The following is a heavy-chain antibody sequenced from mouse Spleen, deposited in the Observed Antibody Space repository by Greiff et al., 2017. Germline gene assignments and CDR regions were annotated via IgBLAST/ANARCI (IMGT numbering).Heavy chain of an antibody. J-gene: IGHJ3*01. D-gene: IGHD2-1*01. CDR1: GYAFTNYW. CDR3: ARCRNYPFAY. Sequence: VQGVESGAELVRPGTSVKISCKASGYAFTNYWLGWVKQRPGHGLEWIGDIYPGSGNTYYNEKFKGKATLTADKSSSTAYMQLSSLTSEDSAVYFCARCRNYPFAYWGQGTLVTVSA. CDR2: IYPGSGNT. V-gene: IGHV1-63*01.